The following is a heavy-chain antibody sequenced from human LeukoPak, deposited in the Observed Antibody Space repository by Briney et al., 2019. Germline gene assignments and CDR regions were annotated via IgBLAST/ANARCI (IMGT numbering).Heavy chain of an antibody. V-gene: IGHV3-21*01. CDR1: GFTFSSYS. D-gene: IGHD3-10*01. J-gene: IGHJ4*02. CDR2: ISSSSSYI. CDR3: ARRSPGQYYFDY. Sequence: AGGSLRLSCAASGFTFSSYSMNWVRQAPGKGLEWVSSISSSSSYIYYADSVKGRFTISRDNAKNSLHLQMNSLRAEDTAVYYCARRSPGQYYFDYWGQGTLVTVSS.